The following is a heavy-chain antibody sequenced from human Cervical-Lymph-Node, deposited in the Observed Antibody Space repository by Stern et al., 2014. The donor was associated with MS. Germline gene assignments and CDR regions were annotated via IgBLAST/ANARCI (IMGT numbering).Heavy chain of an antibody. CDR1: GFTFSTYS. Sequence: VQLVESGGGVVQPGRSLKLSCAASGFTFSTYSFHWVRQAPGKGLEWGSATSYEGTNKYYADSVKGRFTMSRDDSETTVYLQMKRLRIEDTAIYYCVADSSGYYFRTCEIWGQGTTVTVSS. V-gene: IGHV3-30*04. CDR2: TSYEGTNK. D-gene: IGHD3-22*01. J-gene: IGHJ3*02. CDR3: VADSSGYYFRTCEI.